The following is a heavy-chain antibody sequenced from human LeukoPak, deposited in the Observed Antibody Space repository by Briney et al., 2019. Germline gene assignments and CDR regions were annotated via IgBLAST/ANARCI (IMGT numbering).Heavy chain of an antibody. CDR1: GFTFSSYS. Sequence: GGSLRLSCAAFGFTFSSYSMNWVRQAPGKGLEWVSYISSSSSTIYYADSVKGRFTISRDNAKNSLYLQMNSLRAEDTAVYYCARGAGIAAAGIGGDYWGQGTLVTVSS. D-gene: IGHD6-13*01. CDR2: ISSSSSTI. CDR3: ARGAGIAAAGIGGDY. J-gene: IGHJ4*02. V-gene: IGHV3-48*04.